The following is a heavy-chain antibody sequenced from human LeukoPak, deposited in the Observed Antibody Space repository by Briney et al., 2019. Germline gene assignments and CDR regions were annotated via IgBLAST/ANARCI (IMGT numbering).Heavy chain of an antibody. D-gene: IGHD6-19*01. V-gene: IGHV3-30*18. J-gene: IGHJ6*02. CDR2: ISYDGSNK. Sequence: SGGSLRLSCAASGFTFSSYGMHWVRQAPGKGLEWVAAISYDGSNKYYADSVKGRFTISRDNSKNTLYLQMNSLRAEDTAVYYCAKRSVAGHYGMDVWGQGTTVTVSS. CDR3: AKRSVAGHYGMDV. CDR1: GFTFSSYG.